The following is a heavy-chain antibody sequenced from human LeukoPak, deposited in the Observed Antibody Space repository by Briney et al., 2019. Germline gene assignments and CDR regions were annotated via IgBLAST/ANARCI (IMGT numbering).Heavy chain of an antibody. D-gene: IGHD3-3*01. CDR3: ARRRVVILSDPSHDAFDI. CDR2: IYTSGST. Sequence: PSETLSLTCTVSGGSISSYYWSWIRQPAGKGLEWIGRIYTSGSTNYNPSLKSRVTMSVDTSKNQFSLKLSSVTAADTAVYYCARRRVVILSDPSHDAFDIWGQGTMVTVSS. J-gene: IGHJ3*02. V-gene: IGHV4-4*07. CDR1: GGSISSYY.